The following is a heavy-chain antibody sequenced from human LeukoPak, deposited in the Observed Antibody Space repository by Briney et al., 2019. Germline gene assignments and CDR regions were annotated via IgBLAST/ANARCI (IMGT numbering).Heavy chain of an antibody. CDR1: GFSFSTYA. D-gene: IGHD2-15*01. CDR3: VGGWSFDY. Sequence: GGSLRLSCAASGFSFSTYAMYWVRQAPGKGLERVALIRYDSSNAYYADSVKGRFTISRDNSKNTMYLQMNSLRPEDTAVYYCVGGWSFDYCGQGTLVTVSS. CDR2: IRYDSSNA. J-gene: IGHJ4*02. V-gene: IGHV3-30*02.